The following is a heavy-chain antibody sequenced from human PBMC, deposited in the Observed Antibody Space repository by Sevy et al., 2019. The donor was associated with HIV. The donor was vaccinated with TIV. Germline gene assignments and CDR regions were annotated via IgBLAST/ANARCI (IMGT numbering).Heavy chain of an antibody. CDR3: ARSISWYASFDF. D-gene: IGHD6-13*01. J-gene: IGHJ4*02. CDR1: GRTFSNYA. V-gene: IGHV1-69*13. CDR2: IIPMFGTP. Sequence: ASVKVSCKASGRTFSNYAISWVRQAPGQGLEWMGGIIPMFGTPNYVQKFQGRVTITADESTTTAYMELSSLSSEDTAIYYCARSISWYASFDFWGQGTLVTVSS.